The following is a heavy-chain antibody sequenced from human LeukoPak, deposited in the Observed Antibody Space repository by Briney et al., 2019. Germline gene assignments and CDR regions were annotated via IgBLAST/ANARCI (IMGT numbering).Heavy chain of an antibody. CDR2: IVVGSGNT. J-gene: IGHJ4*02. CDR3: ARDALAPSGSYYPFDY. V-gene: IGHV1-58*02. Sequence: SVKVSCKASGFTFTSSAMQWVRQARGQRLEWIGWIVVGSGNTNYAQKFQERVTITRDMSTSTAYMELSSLRSEDTAVYYCARDALAPSGSYYPFDYWGQGTLVTVSS. CDR1: GFTFTSSA. D-gene: IGHD1-26*01.